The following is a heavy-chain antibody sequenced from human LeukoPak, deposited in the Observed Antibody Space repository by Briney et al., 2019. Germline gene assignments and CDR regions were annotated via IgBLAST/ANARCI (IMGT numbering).Heavy chain of an antibody. CDR2: IIPIFGTA. D-gene: IGHD1-7*01. J-gene: IGHJ3*02. CDR1: GGTFSSYA. Sequence: ASVKVSCKASGGTFSSYAISWVRQAPGQGLEWMGGIIPIFGTANYAQKFQGRVTITTDESTSTAYMELSSLRSEDTAVYYCARANWNWRGYAFDIWGQGTMVTVSS. V-gene: IGHV1-69*05. CDR3: ARANWNWRGYAFDI.